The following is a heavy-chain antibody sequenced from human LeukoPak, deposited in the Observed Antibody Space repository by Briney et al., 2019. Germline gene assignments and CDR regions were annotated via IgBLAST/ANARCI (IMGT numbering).Heavy chain of an antibody. D-gene: IGHD2-15*01. V-gene: IGHV3-21*01. CDR2: ISSSSSYI. Sequence: GGSLRLSCAASGFTFSSYSMNWVRQAPGKGLEWVSSISSSSSYIYYADSVKGRFTISRDNAKNSLYLQMNSLRAEDTAVYYCARDRGWYYYFDCWGQGTLVTVSS. CDR1: GFTFSSYS. J-gene: IGHJ4*02. CDR3: ARDRGWYYYFDC.